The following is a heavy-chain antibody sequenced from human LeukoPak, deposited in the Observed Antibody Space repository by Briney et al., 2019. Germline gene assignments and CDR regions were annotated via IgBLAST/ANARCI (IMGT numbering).Heavy chain of an antibody. CDR3: ARDSGGWYRWFDP. CDR2: IYYSGST. J-gene: IGHJ5*02. CDR1: GGSISSYY. V-gene: IGHV4-59*01. Sequence: SETLSLTCTVSGGSISSYYWSWIRQPPGKGLEWIGYIYYSGSTNYNPSLKSRVTISVDTSKNQFSLKLSSVTAADTAVYYCARDSGGWYRWFDPWGQGTLVTVSS. D-gene: IGHD6-19*01.